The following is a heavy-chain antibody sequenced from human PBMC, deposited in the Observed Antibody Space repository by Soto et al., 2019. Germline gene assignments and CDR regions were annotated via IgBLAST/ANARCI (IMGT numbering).Heavy chain of an antibody. CDR2: INPNSGGT. CDR3: ARSAVALIKGDWFDP. J-gene: IGHJ5*02. CDR1: GYTFTGYY. V-gene: IGHV1-2*02. D-gene: IGHD6-19*01. Sequence: QVQLVQSGAEVKKPGASVKVSCKASGYTFTGYYMHWVRQAPGQGLEWMGWINPNSGGTNYAQKFQGRVTMTRDTSISTAYMELSRLRSDDTAVYYCARSAVALIKGDWFDPWGQGTLVTVSS.